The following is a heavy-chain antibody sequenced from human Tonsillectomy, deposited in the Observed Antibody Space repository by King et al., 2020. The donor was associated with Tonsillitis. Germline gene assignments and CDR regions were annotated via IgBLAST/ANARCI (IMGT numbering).Heavy chain of an antibody. CDR2: ISSSSSTI. J-gene: IGHJ4*02. Sequence: VQLVESGGGLVQPGGSLRLSCTTSGFTFRSYSMNWVRQAPGKGLEWVSYISSSSSTIYYADSVKGRFTISRDNAKNSLYLQMNSLRAEDTAVFYCARDYEQLGYDYWGQGTLVTVSS. D-gene: IGHD6-13*01. CDR1: GFTFRSYS. CDR3: ARDYEQLGYDY. V-gene: IGHV3-48*01.